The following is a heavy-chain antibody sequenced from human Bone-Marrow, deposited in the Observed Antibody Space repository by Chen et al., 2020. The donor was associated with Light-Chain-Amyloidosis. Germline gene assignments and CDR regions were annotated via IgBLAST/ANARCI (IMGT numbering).Heavy chain of an antibody. CDR3: ARRRDGYNFDY. CDR2: IYTDDSDA. CDR1: GYTFPNYW. V-gene: IGHV5-51*01. D-gene: IGHD5-12*01. J-gene: IGHJ4*02. Sequence: EVQLEQSGPEVKKPGASLKISCKGSGYTFPNYWIGWVRQMPGKGLEWMGVIYTDDSDARYRPSFEGQVTISADKSITTAYLQWRSLKASDTAMYYCARRRDGYNFDYWGQGTLVTVSS.